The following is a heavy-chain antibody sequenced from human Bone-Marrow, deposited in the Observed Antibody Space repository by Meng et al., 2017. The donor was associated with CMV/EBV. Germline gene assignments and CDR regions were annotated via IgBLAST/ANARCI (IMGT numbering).Heavy chain of an antibody. Sequence: KISCKASGYTFTGYYMHWVRQAPGQGLEWMGGIIPIFGTANYAQKFQGRVTITTDESTSTAYMELSSLRSEDTAVYYCARDYCYYDFCFNWFDPWGQGTRVTGSS. J-gene: IGHJ5*02. CDR1: GYTFTGYY. V-gene: IGHV1-69*05. CDR2: IIPIFGTA. D-gene: IGHD3-3*01. CDR3: ARDYCYYDFCFNWFDP.